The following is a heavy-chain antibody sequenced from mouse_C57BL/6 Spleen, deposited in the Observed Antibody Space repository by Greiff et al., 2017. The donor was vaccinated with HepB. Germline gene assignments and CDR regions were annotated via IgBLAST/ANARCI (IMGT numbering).Heavy chain of an antibody. CDR2: IYPSDSET. D-gene: IGHD6-1*01. J-gene: IGHJ2*01. CDR1: GYTFTSYW. CDR3: ARSGPVSPFFDY. Sequence: VQLQQPGAELVRPGSSVKLSCKASGYTFTSYWMDWVKQRPGQGLEWIGNIYPSDSETHYNQKFKDKATLTVDKSSSTAYMQLSILTSEDSAVYYCARSGPVSPFFDYWGQGTTLTVSS. V-gene: IGHV1-61*01.